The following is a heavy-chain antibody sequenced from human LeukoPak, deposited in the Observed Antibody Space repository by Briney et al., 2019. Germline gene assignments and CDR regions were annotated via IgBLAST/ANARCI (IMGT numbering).Heavy chain of an antibody. Sequence: GGSLRLSCAASGFTFSSYSMNWVRQAPGKGLEWVSSISSSSSYIYYADSVKGRFTISRDNAKNSLYLQMNSLRAEDTAVYYCARVYCSSTSCYWNWFDPWGQGTLVTVSS. CDR2: ISSSSSYI. CDR1: GFTFSSYS. D-gene: IGHD2-2*01. J-gene: IGHJ5*02. CDR3: ARVYCSSTSCYWNWFDP. V-gene: IGHV3-21*01.